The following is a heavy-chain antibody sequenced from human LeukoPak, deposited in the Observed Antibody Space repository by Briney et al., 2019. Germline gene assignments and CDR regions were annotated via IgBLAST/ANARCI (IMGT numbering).Heavy chain of an antibody. CDR3: ARGGKEDDYYFDY. CDR2: INAGNGYT. V-gene: IGHV1-3*01. J-gene: IGHJ4*02. D-gene: IGHD3-16*01. CDR1: GYTFTSYA. Sequence: GASVKVSCKASGYTFTSYAMHWVRQAPGQRLEWMGWINAGNGYTKYSQRFQSRVTITRDTSASTAYMELSSLRSEDTAVYYCARGGKEDDYYFDYWDQGTLVTVSS.